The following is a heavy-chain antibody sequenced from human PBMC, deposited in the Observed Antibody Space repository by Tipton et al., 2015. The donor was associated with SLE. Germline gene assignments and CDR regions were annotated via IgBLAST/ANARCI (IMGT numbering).Heavy chain of an antibody. J-gene: IGHJ3*02. CDR2: IYYSGST. CDR3: ARDKYSSSTGVFDI. CDR1: GDSPSSGVFY. Sequence: TLSLTCTVSGDSPSSGVFYWSCIHQYPGNDLEWLGYIYYSGSTNYNTSLKGRVTMTLGTSKNQFSLKLTTVTAADTAVYFCARDKYSSSTGVFDIWGQGTMVTVSS. V-gene: IGHV4-31*03. D-gene: IGHD6-6*01.